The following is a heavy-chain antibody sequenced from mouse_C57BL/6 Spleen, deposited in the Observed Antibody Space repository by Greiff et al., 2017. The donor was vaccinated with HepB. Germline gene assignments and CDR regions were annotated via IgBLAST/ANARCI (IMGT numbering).Heavy chain of an antibody. CDR2: ISSGSSTI. Sequence: EVQLVESGGGLVKPGGSLKLSCAASGFTFSDYGMHWVRQAPEKGLEWVAYISSGSSTIYYADTVKGRFTISRDNAKNTLFLQMTSLRSEDTAMYYCATLDYYAMDYWGQGTSVTVSS. V-gene: IGHV5-17*01. J-gene: IGHJ4*01. CDR3: ATLDYYAMDY. CDR1: GFTFSDYG.